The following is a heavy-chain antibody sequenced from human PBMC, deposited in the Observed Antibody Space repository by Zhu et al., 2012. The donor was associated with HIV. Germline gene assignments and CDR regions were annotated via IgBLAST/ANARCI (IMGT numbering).Heavy chain of an antibody. CDR3: AGPYYDDPGSYKYYYGMDV. Sequence: QVHLEQWGAGLLKPSETLSLTCAVYGGSFSGYYWSWIRQAPGKGLEWIGEINHKGNTKYNPSLKSRVTISIDTSKSQFSLKLTSVTAADTAVYYCAGPYYDDPGSYKYYYGMDVWGQGTTVIVSS. CDR1: GGSFSGYY. J-gene: IGHJ6*02. V-gene: IGHV4-34*01. D-gene: IGHD3-10*01. CDR2: INHKGNT.